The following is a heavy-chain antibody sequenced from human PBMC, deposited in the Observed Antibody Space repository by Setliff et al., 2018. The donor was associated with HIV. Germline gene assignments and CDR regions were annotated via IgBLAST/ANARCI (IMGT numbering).Heavy chain of an antibody. D-gene: IGHD6-13*01. J-gene: IGHJ6*02. CDR3: ARVPYLEQLTYYYYYGMDV. Sequence: ASVKVSCKASGYTFTSYAMHWVRQAPGQRLEWMGWINAGNGNTKYSQKFQGRVTITRDTSASTAYMELSSLRSDDTAVYYCARVPYLEQLTYYYYYGMDVWGQGTTVTVSS. V-gene: IGHV1-3*01. CDR2: INAGNGNT. CDR1: GYTFTSYA.